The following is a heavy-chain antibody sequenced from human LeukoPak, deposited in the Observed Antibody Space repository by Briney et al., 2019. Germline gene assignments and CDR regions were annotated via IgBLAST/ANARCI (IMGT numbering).Heavy chain of an antibody. V-gene: IGHV3-30*18. J-gene: IGHJ3*02. CDR1: GFTFSSYG. CDR3: AKDQGAFDI. CDR2: ISYDGSNK. Sequence: GGSLRLSCAASGFTFSSYGMHWARQAPGKGLEWVAVISYDGSNKYYADSVKGRFTISRDNSKNTLYLQMNSLRAEDTAVYYCAKDQGAFDIWGQGTMVTVSS.